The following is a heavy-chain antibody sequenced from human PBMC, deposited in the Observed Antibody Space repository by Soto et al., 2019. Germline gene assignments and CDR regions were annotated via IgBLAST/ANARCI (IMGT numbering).Heavy chain of an antibody. V-gene: IGHV3-23*01. CDR2: ISGSGQTT. CDR3: AKARCYTTDCYVPDS. Sequence: GGSLRLSCAASGFTFSSYSLSWLRQAPGKGLEWVSGISGSGQTTHYRDSVKGRFTISRDNFRNTLYLQMNNLRAEDTSMYYCAKARCYTTDCYVPDSWGQGTLVTVSS. CDR1: GFTFSSYS. J-gene: IGHJ5*01. D-gene: IGHD3-16*02.